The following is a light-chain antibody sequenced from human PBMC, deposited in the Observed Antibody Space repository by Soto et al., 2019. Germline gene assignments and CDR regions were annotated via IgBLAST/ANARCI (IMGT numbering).Light chain of an antibody. CDR3: QPYNNWSLT. CDR1: QGISNR. V-gene: IGKV1-5*01. J-gene: IGKJ1*01. CDR2: DAS. Sequence: DIEMTQSPATLSVSVGDRVTLSCRASQGISNRLAWYQHKPGQAPKLLIYDASSWATGVPTRFSGSESGTEFTLTINSLQPEDFAVYYCQPYNNWSLTFGQGTKVDIK.